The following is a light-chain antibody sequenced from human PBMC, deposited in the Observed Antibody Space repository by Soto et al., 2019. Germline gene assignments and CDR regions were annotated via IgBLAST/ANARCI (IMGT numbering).Light chain of an antibody. CDR3: CSYAGSSTYV. J-gene: IGLJ1*01. Sequence: LTQPASVSGSPGQSIAISCTGTSSDVGSYNLVSWYQQHPGKAPKLMIYEGSKRPSGVSNRFSGSKSGNTASLTISGLQAEDEADYYCCSYAGSSTYVFGTGTKVTVL. V-gene: IGLV2-23*01. CDR1: SSDVGSYNL. CDR2: EGS.